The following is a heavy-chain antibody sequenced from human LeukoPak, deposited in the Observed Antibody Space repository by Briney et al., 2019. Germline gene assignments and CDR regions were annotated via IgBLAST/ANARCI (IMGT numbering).Heavy chain of an antibody. D-gene: IGHD1-26*01. Sequence: SETLSLTCTVSGGSISSYYWSWIRQPPGKGLEWIGEIIHSGSTNYNPSLKSRVTISVDTSKNQFSLKLSSVTAADTAVYYCERVGLAVGASYWGQGTLVTVSS. CDR2: IIHSGST. CDR3: ERVGLAVGASY. CDR1: GGSISSYY. J-gene: IGHJ4*02. V-gene: IGHV4-34*12.